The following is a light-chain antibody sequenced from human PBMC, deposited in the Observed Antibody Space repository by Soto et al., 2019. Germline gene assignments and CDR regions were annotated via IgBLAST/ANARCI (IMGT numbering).Light chain of an antibody. Sequence: QSALTQPASVSGSPGQSITISCTGTSRDVGGYDYVSWYQQHPDKAPKLMIYDVNNRPSGVSNRFSGSKSANTASLTISGFQAEDEADYYCSSYTSSATLVFGGGTQLTVL. CDR1: SRDVGGYDY. CDR3: SSYTSSATLV. J-gene: IGLJ2*01. CDR2: DVN. V-gene: IGLV2-14*01.